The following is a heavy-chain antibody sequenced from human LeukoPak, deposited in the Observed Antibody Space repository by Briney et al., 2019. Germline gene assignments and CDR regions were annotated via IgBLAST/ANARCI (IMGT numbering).Heavy chain of an antibody. Sequence: SETLSLTCTVSGGSISSGGYYWSWIRQHPRKGLEWIGYIYYSGSTYYNPSLKSRVTISVDTSKNQFSLKLSSVTAADTAVYYCARDLYPDAFDIWGQGTMVTVSS. CDR1: GGSISSGGYY. CDR3: ARDLYPDAFDI. D-gene: IGHD2-15*01. V-gene: IGHV4-31*03. CDR2: IYYSGST. J-gene: IGHJ3*02.